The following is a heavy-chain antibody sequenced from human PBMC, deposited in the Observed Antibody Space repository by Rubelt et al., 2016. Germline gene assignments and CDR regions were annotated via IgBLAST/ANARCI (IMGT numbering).Heavy chain of an antibody. J-gene: IGHJ6*02. CDR3: AKSTIFGILTSDFYYYYGMDV. CDR1: GGTFTNYA. Sequence: QVQLVQSGSELKKPGASVEVSCKASGGTFTNYAISWVRQAPGQGLEWMGGIIPLLGRPNYAQKFQGRLTITADISTSTAYMDLSSLRYDDTAVYYCAKSTIFGILTSDFYYYYGMDVWGQGTSVTVSS. CDR2: IIPLLGRP. V-gene: IGHV1-69*10. D-gene: IGHD3-3*01.